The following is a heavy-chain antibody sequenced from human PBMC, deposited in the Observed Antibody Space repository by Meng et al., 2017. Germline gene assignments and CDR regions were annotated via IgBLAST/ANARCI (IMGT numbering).Heavy chain of an antibody. D-gene: IGHD2-21*02. CDR1: GLSLSTSGVG. V-gene: IGHV2-5*02. CDR3: AHRRGDSREGWFDP. Sequence: HITLHESRPTLVKTTQTLPLPCTFSGLSLSTSGVGVGWIRQPPGKALQWLALIYWDDDKRYSPSLKRRLTITKDTSKNQVVLTITNMDPVDTATYYCAHRRGDSREGWFDPWGQGTLVTVSS. CDR2: IYWDDDK. J-gene: IGHJ5*02.